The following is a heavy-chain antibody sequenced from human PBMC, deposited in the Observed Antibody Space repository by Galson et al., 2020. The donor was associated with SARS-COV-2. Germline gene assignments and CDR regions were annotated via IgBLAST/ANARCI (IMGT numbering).Heavy chain of an antibody. Sequence: GESLKISCAASGFTFSSYGMHWVRQAPGKGLEWVAVISYDGSNKYYADSVKGRFTISRDNSKNTLYLQMNSLRAEDTAVYYCAKDRTYYDILTGYFPRHYYYYYGMDVWGQGTTVTVSS. CDR1: GFTFSSYG. CDR3: AKDRTYYDILTGYFPRHYYYYYGMDV. J-gene: IGHJ6*02. D-gene: IGHD3-9*01. V-gene: IGHV3-30*18. CDR2: ISYDGSNK.